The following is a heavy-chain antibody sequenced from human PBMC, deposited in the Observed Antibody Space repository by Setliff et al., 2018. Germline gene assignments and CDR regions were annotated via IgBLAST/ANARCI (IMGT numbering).Heavy chain of an antibody. J-gene: IGHJ6*03. CDR2: MYSSGST. Sequence: ETLSLTCTVSGGPINSDRYYWGWIRQPPGKGLEWIGSMYSSGSTYYNPSLKSRVTMSLDTSKNQFSLNLYSVTAADTAVYYCARDGLGAFSLRSMDVWGKGTTVTVSS. D-gene: IGHD3-3*02. CDR1: GGPINSDRYY. CDR3: ARDGLGAFSLRSMDV. V-gene: IGHV4-39*07.